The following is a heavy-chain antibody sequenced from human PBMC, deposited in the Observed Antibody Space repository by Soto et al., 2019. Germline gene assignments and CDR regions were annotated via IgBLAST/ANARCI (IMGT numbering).Heavy chain of an antibody. D-gene: IGHD2-15*01. Sequence: TLSLTCTVSGGSISSSSYYWGWIRQPPGKGLEWIGSIYYSGSTYYNPSLKSRVTISVDTSKNQFSLKLSSVTAADTAVYYCARGLAATPGGFDYWGQGTLVTVSS. V-gene: IGHV4-39*01. J-gene: IGHJ4*02. CDR2: IYYSGST. CDR3: ARGLAATPGGFDY. CDR1: GGSISSSSYY.